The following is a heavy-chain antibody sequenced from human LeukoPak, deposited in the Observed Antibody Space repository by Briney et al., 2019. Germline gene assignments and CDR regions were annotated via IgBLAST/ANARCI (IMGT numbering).Heavy chain of an antibody. Sequence: GSLRLSCAASGFPFSNYAMSWVRQAPGKGLEWVSAISGSAGNTYYADSVKGRFTISRDNSKNTLYLQMNSLRAEDTAVYYCAKDYGDSSGWFYFDYWGQGTLVTVSS. J-gene: IGHJ4*02. CDR3: AKDYGDSSGWFYFDY. CDR2: ISGSAGNT. V-gene: IGHV3-23*01. CDR1: GFPFSNYA. D-gene: IGHD6-19*01.